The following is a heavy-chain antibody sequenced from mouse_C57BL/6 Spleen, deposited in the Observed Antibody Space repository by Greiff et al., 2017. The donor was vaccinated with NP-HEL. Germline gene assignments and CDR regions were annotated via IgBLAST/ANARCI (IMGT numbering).Heavy chain of an antibody. J-gene: IGHJ4*01. CDR2: FYPGSGSI. CDR1: GYTFTEYT. CDR3: ARHVAIDYDYDDAMDY. Sequence: VQLQQSGAELVKPGASVKLSCKASGYTFTEYTIHWVKQRSGQGLEWIGWFYPGSGSIKYNEKFKDKATLTADKSSSTVYMELSRLTSEDSAVYVCARHVAIDYDYDDAMDYWGQGTSVTVSS. V-gene: IGHV1-62-2*01. D-gene: IGHD2-4*01.